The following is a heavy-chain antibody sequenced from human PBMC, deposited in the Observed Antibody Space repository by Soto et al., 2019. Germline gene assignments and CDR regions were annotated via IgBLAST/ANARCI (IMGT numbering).Heavy chain of an antibody. V-gene: IGHV3-23*01. CDR1: GFTFSSYA. Sequence: EVQLLESGGGLVQPGGSLRLSCAASGFTFSSYAMTWVRQAPGKGLEWVSGISGSGSSTYYADSVKGRFTISRDNSKNTLYLQMNSLRAEDTALYYCAKAVVQVVVTAYFDYWGQGTLVTVSS. CDR3: AKAVVQVVVTAYFDY. CDR2: ISGSGSST. D-gene: IGHD2-21*02. J-gene: IGHJ4*02.